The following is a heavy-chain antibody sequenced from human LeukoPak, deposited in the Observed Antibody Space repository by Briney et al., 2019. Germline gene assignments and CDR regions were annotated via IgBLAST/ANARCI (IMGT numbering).Heavy chain of an antibody. J-gene: IGHJ4*02. V-gene: IGHV4-34*01. D-gene: IGHD6-19*01. Sequence: PETLSLTCAVYGGSFSGYYWSWIRQPPGKGLEWIGEINHSGSTNYNPSLKSRVTISVDTSKNQFSLKLSSVTAADTAVYYCARGPAGYSSGWYYFDYWGQGTLVTVSS. CDR2: INHSGST. CDR3: ARGPAGYSSGWYYFDY. CDR1: GGSFSGYY.